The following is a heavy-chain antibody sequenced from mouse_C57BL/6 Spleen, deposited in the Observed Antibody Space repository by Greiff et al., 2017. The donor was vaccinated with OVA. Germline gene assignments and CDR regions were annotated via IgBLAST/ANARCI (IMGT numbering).Heavy chain of an antibody. CDR2: IWSGGST. V-gene: IGHV2-2*01. Sequence: VQLVESGPGLVQPSQSLSITCTVSGFSLTSYGVHWVRQSPGKGLEWLGVIWSGGSTDYNAAFISRLSISKDNAKSQVFFKMNSLKTDDTAIYYCARNGDYDGYFDVWGTGTTVTVSA. J-gene: IGHJ1*03. CDR1: GFSLTSYG. CDR3: ARNGDYDGYFDV. D-gene: IGHD2-4*01.